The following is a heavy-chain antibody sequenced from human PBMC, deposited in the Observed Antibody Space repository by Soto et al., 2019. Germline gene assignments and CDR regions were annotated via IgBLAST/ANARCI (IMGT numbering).Heavy chain of an antibody. CDR3: ARISGGNKGVCYKLAY. Sequence: GESLKISSKGPGYSFPSLWIGWVPPMPGKGREWMGIVYPGDSDTRYSPSFQGQVTISADKSISTAYLQWSNLKASDTAMYYCARISGGNKGVCYKLAYWGQGTLVTVSS. D-gene: IGHD2-8*01. J-gene: IGHJ4*02. V-gene: IGHV5-51*01. CDR1: GYSFPSLW. CDR2: VYPGDSDT.